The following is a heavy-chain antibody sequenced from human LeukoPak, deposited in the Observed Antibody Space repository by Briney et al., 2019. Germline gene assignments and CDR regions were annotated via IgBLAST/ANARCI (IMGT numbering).Heavy chain of an antibody. V-gene: IGHV3-9*01. J-gene: IGHJ4*02. CDR3: AKSFTNVWAIFDS. Sequence: PGGSLRLSCAASGFLFGEYGMLWVRRVPGKALECVSGIRGGSGSIGYADSVKGRFTISRDNAKNSLYLQMNSLRTEDTALYYCAKSFTNVWAIFDSWGQGTLVTVSS. CDR2: IRGGSGSI. CDR1: GFLFGEYG. D-gene: IGHD2-2*01.